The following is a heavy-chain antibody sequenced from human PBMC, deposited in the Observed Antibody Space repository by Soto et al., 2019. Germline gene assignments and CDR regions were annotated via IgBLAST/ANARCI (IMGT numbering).Heavy chain of an antibody. CDR1: GGSISSGGYY. J-gene: IGHJ4*02. Sequence: PSETLSLTCTVSGGSISSGGYYWSWIRQHPGKGLEWIGYIYYSGSTYYNPSLKSRVTISVDTSKNQFSLKLSSVTAADTAVYYCATSAGSSGWYISGYDYWGQGTLVTSPQ. CDR2: IYYSGST. D-gene: IGHD6-19*01. CDR3: ATSAGSSGWYISGYDY. V-gene: IGHV4-31*03.